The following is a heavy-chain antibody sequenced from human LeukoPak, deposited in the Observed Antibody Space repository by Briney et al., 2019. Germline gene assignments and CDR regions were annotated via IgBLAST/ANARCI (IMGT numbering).Heavy chain of an antibody. CDR3: AREGVYYDILTGYPPFDY. Sequence: ASVKVSCKASGYTFTSYDINWVRQATGQGLEWMGWMNPNSGNTGYAQKFQGRVTMTRNTSISTAYMELSSLRSEDTAVYYCAREGVYYDILTGYPPFDYWGQGTLVTVSP. CDR1: GYTFTSYD. D-gene: IGHD3-9*01. J-gene: IGHJ4*02. V-gene: IGHV1-8*01. CDR2: MNPNSGNT.